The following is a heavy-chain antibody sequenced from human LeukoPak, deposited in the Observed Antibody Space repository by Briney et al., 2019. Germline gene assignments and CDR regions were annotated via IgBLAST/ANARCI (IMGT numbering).Heavy chain of an antibody. J-gene: IGHJ4*02. D-gene: IGHD4-23*01. CDR1: GFTVSSNY. Sequence: GGSVSLLYALSGFTVSSNYMKWVRQARRGGLEWVLIIYSGGSTYYTDSVKGRFTFSRDNSKNRLFLQMNCLRAEHTAVYYCARHDGGYGPFVYCGQGNLFTVSS. CDR2: IYSGGST. CDR3: ARHDGGYGPFVY. V-gene: IGHV3-53*01.